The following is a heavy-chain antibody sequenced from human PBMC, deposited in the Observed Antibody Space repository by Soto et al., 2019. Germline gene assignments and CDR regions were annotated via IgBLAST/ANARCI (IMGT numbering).Heavy chain of an antibody. CDR1: GFTFSSYW. J-gene: IGHJ4*02. Sequence: EVQLLESGGGLVQPGGSLRLSCAASGFTFSSYWMSWVRQAPGKGLEWVANIKQDGSEKYYVDSVKGRFTISRDNAKNSLYLQMNSLRAEDTAVYYCARGAAAAAYPFDYWGQGTLVTVSS. D-gene: IGHD6-13*01. CDR2: IKQDGSEK. V-gene: IGHV3-7*03. CDR3: ARGAAAAAYPFDY.